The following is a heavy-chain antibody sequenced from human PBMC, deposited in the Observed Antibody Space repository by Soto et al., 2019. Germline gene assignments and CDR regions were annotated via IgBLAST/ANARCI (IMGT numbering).Heavy chain of an antibody. V-gene: IGHV1-69*13. J-gene: IGHJ5*02. CDR2: IVPIFGTT. CDR3: ARDGRGTAMGFTAGDWFDP. Sequence: SVKVSCKVSGGTFSNYAIDWVRLAPGHGLEWMGGIVPIFGTTYYTQKFQGRATIIADDSTTTAYLELRSLRSDDTAVYYCARDGRGTAMGFTAGDWFDPWGQGTLVTVS. D-gene: IGHD5-18*01. CDR1: GGTFSNYA.